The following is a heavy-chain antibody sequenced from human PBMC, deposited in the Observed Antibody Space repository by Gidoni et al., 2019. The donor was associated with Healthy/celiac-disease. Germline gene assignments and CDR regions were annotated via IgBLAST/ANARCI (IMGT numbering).Heavy chain of an antibody. CDR1: GFTFDDYA. Sequence: EVQLVASGGGLVQPGRSLRLSCAASGFTFDDYAMHWVRQAPGKGLEWVSGISWNSGSIGYADSVKGRFTISRDNAKNSLYRQMNSLRAEDTALYYGAKDYGDWVFDYWGQGTLVTVSS. D-gene: IGHD4-17*01. CDR3: AKDYGDWVFDY. J-gene: IGHJ4*02. V-gene: IGHV3-9*01. CDR2: ISWNSGSI.